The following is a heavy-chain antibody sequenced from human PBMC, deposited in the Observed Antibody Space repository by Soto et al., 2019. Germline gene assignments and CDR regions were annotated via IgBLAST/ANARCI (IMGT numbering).Heavy chain of an antibody. V-gene: IGHV4-39*01. Sequence: PSETLSLTCTVSCGSISSSSYYWGWIRQPPGKGLEWIGSIYYSGSTYYNPSLKSRVTISVDTSKNQFSLKLSSVTAADTAVYYCARLPLIQLWLYYFDYWGQGTLVTVSS. CDR1: CGSISSSSYY. J-gene: IGHJ4*02. D-gene: IGHD5-18*01. CDR3: ARLPLIQLWLYYFDY. CDR2: IYYSGST.